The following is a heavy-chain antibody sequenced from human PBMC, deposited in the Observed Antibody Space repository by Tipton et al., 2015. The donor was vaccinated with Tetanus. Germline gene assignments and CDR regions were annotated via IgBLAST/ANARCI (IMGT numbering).Heavy chain of an antibody. D-gene: IGHD3-3*01. CDR2: VSYSGRT. CDR3: ARSKGGTREYYAIKH. V-gene: IGHV4-59*11. Sequence: TLSLTCAVSGGSLSGHFWSWVRQTPGKGLEWLAYVSYSGRTNSNYSLKSRITVSQDTSKNQFSLRLTSVTAADTAVYYCARSKGGTREYYAIKHWGQGTLVTVSS. CDR1: GGSLSGHF. J-gene: IGHJ4*02.